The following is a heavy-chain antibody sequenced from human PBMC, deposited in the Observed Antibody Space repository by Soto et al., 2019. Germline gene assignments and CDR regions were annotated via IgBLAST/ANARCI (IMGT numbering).Heavy chain of an antibody. CDR2: INAGNGNT. CDR3: ARGTTVKPYYYYYYMDV. CDR1: GYTFTSYA. D-gene: IGHD1-7*01. Sequence: ASVKVSCKASGYTFTSYAMHWVRRAPGQRLEWMGWINAGNGNTKYSQKFQGRVTITRDTSASTAYMELSSLRSEDTAVYYCARGTTVKPYYYYYYMDVWGKGTTVTVSS. J-gene: IGHJ6*03. V-gene: IGHV1-3*01.